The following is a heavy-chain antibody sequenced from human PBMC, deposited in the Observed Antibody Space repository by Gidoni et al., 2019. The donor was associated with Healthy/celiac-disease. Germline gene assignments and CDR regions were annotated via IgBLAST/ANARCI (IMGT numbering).Heavy chain of an antibody. J-gene: IGHJ4*02. CDR2: ISSSNSYI. CDR1: GFTCSSYS. Sequence: EVQLVESGGGLVKPGGSLRLSCAAYGFTCSSYSMNWVRKAPRKGLEWVSSISSSNSYIYYADSVKGRFTISRDNAKNSLYLQMNSMRAEDTAVYYCARDRPEGDYVDIDYFDYWGQGTLVTVSS. D-gene: IGHD4-17*01. V-gene: IGHV3-21*01. CDR3: ARDRPEGDYVDIDYFDY.